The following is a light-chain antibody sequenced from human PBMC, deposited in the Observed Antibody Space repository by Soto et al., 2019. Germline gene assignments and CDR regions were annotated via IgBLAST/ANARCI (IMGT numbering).Light chain of an antibody. Sequence: QAVVTQPPSVSGAPGQRVTISCTGSSSNIGAGFDVHWYQHLPGTAPKLLIYGTSNRPSGVPERFSGSKSGASASLAITGLQAEDESDYYCQSYDSSLSAWVFGGGTKLTVL. J-gene: IGLJ3*02. CDR3: QSYDSSLSAWV. CDR1: SSNIGAGFD. CDR2: GTS. V-gene: IGLV1-40*03.